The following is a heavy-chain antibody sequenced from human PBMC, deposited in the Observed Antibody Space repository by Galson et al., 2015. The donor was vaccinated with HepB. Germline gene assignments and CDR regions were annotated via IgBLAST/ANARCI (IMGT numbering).Heavy chain of an antibody. V-gene: IGHV3-15*01. D-gene: IGHD5-18*01. CDR1: GFIFSNAW. CDR3: TTERGYTHGPLDY. Sequence: SLRLSCAAPGFIFSNAWMSWVRQAPGKGLEWVGRIKSTPDGGTTDYAAPVKGRFAISRDDSKNTLSLQMSSLQTEDTAVYYCTTERGYTHGPLDYWGQGALITVSS. CDR2: IKSTPDGGTT. J-gene: IGHJ4*02.